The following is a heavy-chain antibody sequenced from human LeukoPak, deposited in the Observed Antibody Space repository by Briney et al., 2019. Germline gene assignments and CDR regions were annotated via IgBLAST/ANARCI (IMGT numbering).Heavy chain of an antibody. J-gene: IGHJ6*03. CDR2: INPSSGGT. CDR3: ARGPSQIMENYMDV. CDR1: GYTFTGHY. V-gene: IGHV1-2*02. D-gene: IGHD3-16*01. Sequence: ASVKVSCKASGYTFTGHYMHWVRQAPGQGLEWMGWINPSSGGTNYAQKFQGRVTMTRDTSISTGYMELSRPRSDDTAVYYCARGPSQIMENYMDVWGKGTTVTVSS.